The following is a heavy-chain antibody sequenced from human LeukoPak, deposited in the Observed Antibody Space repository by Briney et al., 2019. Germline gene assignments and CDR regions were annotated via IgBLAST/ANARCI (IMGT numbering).Heavy chain of an antibody. D-gene: IGHD4-17*01. Sequence: SSETLSLTCTVSGGSISSYYWSWIRQPPGKGLEWIGYIYYSGSTNYNPSLKSRVTISVDTSKNQFSLKLSSVTAADTPVYYCARSTVTTPDYWGQGTLVTVSS. CDR2: IYYSGST. CDR3: ARSTVTTPDY. V-gene: IGHV4-59*08. CDR1: GGSISSYY. J-gene: IGHJ4*02.